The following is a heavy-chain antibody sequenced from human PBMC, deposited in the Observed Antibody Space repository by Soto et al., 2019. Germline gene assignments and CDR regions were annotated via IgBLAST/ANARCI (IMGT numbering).Heavy chain of an antibody. CDR2: IYPGDSDT. D-gene: IGHD6-13*01. CDR1: GYSFTSYW. CDR3: ARSAAAHYYYYYYGMDV. V-gene: IGHV5-51*01. J-gene: IGHJ6*02. Sequence: GESLKISCKGSGYSFTSYWIGWVRQMPGKGLEWMGTIYPGDSDTRYSPSFQGQVTISADKSISTAYLQWSSLKASDTAMYYCARSAAAHYYYYYYGMDVWGQGTTVTVSS.